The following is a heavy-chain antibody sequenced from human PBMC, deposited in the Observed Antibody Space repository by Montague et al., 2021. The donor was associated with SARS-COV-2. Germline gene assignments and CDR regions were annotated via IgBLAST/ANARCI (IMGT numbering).Heavy chain of an antibody. CDR3: TREGYQVLWSDYYYYGMDV. D-gene: IGHD2-2*01. CDR1: GGSFSGYY. J-gene: IGHJ6*02. V-gene: IGHV4-34*01. Sequence: SETLSLTCAVYGGSFSGYYWNWIRQPPGKGLEWIGEINHSGSTNYNPSLKSRVTISVDTSKNQFSLKPSSVTAADTAVYYCTREGYQVLWSDYYYYGMDVWGQGTTVTVSS. CDR2: INHSGST.